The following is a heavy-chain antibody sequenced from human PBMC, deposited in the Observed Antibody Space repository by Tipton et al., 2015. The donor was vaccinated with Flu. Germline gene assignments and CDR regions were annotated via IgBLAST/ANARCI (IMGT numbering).Heavy chain of an antibody. CDR3: ARRDYSNHVSEPKNWFYP. V-gene: IGHV4-38-2*01. CDR2: VFHSGNT. D-gene: IGHD4-11*01. CDR1: GYSIRSSNYY. Sequence: TLSLTCAVSGYSIRSSNYYWGWIRQPPGKGLEWIGNVFHSGNTYHNPSLKSRVTISVDTSKNQFSLKLSSVTAADTAVYYCARRDYSNHVSEPKNWFYPWGQGALVTVSS. J-gene: IGHJ5*02.